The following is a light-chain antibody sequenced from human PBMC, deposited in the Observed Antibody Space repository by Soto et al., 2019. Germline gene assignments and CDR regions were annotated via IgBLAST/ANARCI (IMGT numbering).Light chain of an antibody. CDR2: DTS. V-gene: IGLV7-46*01. CDR1: TGPVTSGHY. Sequence: QAVVTQEPSLTVSPGGTVTLTCGSSTGPVTSGHYPYWFQQRPGQAPRTLIYDTSDKHSWTPARFSGSLLGGKAALTLSGAQPEDEAEYYCLLSCSVARPGVFGGGTKLTVL. CDR3: LLSCSVARPGV. J-gene: IGLJ3*02.